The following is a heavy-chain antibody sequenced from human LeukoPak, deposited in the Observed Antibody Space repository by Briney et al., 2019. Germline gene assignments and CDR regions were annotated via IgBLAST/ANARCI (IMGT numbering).Heavy chain of an antibody. V-gene: IGHV3-15*01. Sequence: GRSLRLSCAGSGFTLSDAWMSWVRQAPGKGLEWVGRIKRKTDGGTTDYAAPVKGRFTISRDDSKNTLYLQINSLKTEDTAVYYCTTELRWDLPTDYWGQGTLVTVSS. CDR3: TTELRWDLPTDY. CDR1: GFTLSDAW. D-gene: IGHD1-26*01. CDR2: IKRKTDGGTT. J-gene: IGHJ4*02.